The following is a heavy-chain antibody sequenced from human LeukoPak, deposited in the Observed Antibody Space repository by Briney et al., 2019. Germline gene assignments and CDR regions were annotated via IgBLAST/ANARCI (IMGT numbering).Heavy chain of an antibody. J-gene: IGHJ4*02. V-gene: IGHV3-48*03. CDR2: ISSSGSIT. Sequence: GGSLRLSCAASGLTFSNYEMNWVRQTPREGLEWVSTISSSGSITYYADSVKGRFTVSRDNAKRSLSLQMNSLRAEDTAVYYCATGGNSLAYWGQGTLVTVSS. CDR3: ATGGNSLAY. CDR1: GLTFSNYE. D-gene: IGHD1-26*01.